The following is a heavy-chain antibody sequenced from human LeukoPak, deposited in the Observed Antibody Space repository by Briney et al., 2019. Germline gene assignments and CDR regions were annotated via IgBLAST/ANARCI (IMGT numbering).Heavy chain of an antibody. V-gene: IGHV4-39*01. Sequence: SETLSLTCTVSGGSISSSSYYWGWIRQPPGKGLEWIGSIYYSGITYYNPSLKSRATISIDTSKDQFPLKLSSVTAADTAVYYCARHARETYYYGSGSPPIDYWGQGTLVTVSS. J-gene: IGHJ4*02. CDR3: ARHARETYYYGSGSPPIDY. CDR2: IYYSGIT. CDR1: GGSISSSSYY. D-gene: IGHD3-10*01.